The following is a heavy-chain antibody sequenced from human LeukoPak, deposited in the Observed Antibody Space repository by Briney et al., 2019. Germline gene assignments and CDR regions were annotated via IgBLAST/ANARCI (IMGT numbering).Heavy chain of an antibody. V-gene: IGHV1-69*13. D-gene: IGHD3-16*02. CDR3: AREGNDYVWGSYRKFDY. CDR2: IIPIFGTA. Sequence: SVKVSCKASGGTFSSYAISRVRQAPGQGLEWMGGIIPIFGTANYAQKFQGRVTITADESTSTAYMELSSLRSEDTAVYYCAREGNDYVWGSYRKFDYWGQGTLVTVSS. J-gene: IGHJ4*02. CDR1: GGTFSSYA.